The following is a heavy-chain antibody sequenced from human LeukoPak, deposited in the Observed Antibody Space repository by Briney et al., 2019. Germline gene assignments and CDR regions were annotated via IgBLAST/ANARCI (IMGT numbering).Heavy chain of an antibody. D-gene: IGHD6-13*01. CDR2: ISWNSSSI. V-gene: IGHV3-9*01. CDR3: AKGGYSSSWRVNYYYGMDV. Sequence: PGKSLRLSCAASGFTFDDYAMHLVRQAPGKGLEWVSGISWNSSSIGYADSVKGRFTISRDNAKNSLYLQMNSLRAEDTALYYCAKGGYSSSWRVNYYYGMDVWGQGTTVTVSS. J-gene: IGHJ6*02. CDR1: GFTFDDYA.